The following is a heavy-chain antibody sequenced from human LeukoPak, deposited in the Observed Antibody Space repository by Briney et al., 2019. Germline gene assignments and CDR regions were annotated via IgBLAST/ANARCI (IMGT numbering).Heavy chain of an antibody. CDR2: ISAYNGNT. V-gene: IGHV1-18*01. D-gene: IGHD2-21*02. CDR1: GYTFTSYG. J-gene: IGHJ3*01. CDR3: ARAAPYCGGDCYLA. Sequence: ASVKVSCKASGYTFTSYGISWVRQAPGQGLEWMGWISAYNGNTNYAQKLQGRVTMTTDTPTSTAYMELRSLRSDDTAVYYCARAAPYCGGDCYLAWGQGTMVTVSS.